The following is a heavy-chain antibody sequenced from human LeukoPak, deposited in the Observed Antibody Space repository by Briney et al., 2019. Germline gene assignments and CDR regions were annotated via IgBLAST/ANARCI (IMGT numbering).Heavy chain of an antibody. CDR3: ARANGSGKRPYFDY. D-gene: IGHD3-10*01. CDR1: GFTFSSYS. V-gene: IGHV3-21*01. J-gene: IGHJ4*02. CDR2: ISSSSSYI. Sequence: GGSLRLSCAASGFTFSSYSMNWVRQAPGKGLEWVSSISSSSSYIYYADSVKGRFTISRDNAKNSLYLQMNSLRAEDTAVYYCARANGSGKRPYFDYSGQGTLVTVSS.